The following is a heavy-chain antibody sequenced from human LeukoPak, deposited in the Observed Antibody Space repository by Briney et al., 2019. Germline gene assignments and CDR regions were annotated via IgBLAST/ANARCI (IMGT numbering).Heavy chain of an antibody. CDR2: IITILGIA. D-gene: IGHD5-18*01. Sequence: ASVKVSCKATGYTFTSYGIRWVRQAPGQGREWMGRIITILGIANYAQKFQRRVTITADKATRTAYMGLRSLRSEDTAVYCCASGVRYTAMVYIGIHYWGQGTLVTVSS. J-gene: IGHJ4*02. V-gene: IGHV1-69*04. CDR3: ASGVRYTAMVYIGIHY. CDR1: GYTFTSYG.